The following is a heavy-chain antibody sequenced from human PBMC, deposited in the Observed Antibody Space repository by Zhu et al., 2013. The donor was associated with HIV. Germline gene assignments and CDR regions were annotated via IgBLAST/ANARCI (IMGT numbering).Heavy chain of an antibody. CDR2: IYYSGST. CDR3: ARGQEAATFDP. CDR1: GGSISSSTYY. Sequence: QVQLQESGPGLVKPSETLSLTCTVSGGSISSSTYYWGWIRQPPGKGLEWIGSIYYSGSTYYNPSLKSRVTKSVDTSKNQFSLKLSSLTAADTAVYYCARGQEAATFDPWGQGTLVTVSS. J-gene: IGHJ5*02. D-gene: IGHD2-15*01. V-gene: IGHV4-39*07.